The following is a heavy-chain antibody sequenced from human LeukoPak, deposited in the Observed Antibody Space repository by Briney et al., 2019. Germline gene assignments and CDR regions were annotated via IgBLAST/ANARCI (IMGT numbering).Heavy chain of an antibody. Sequence: PSETLSLTCTVSGYSITSGHYWGWIRQPPGKGLEWIGSLYEGETTYYNPSLKTRLTISLDTSKNQFSLRLSSVTAADTAVYYCGSNWSDFDYWGQGILVTVSS. CDR1: GYSITSGHY. D-gene: IGHD1-1*01. CDR3: GSNWSDFDY. J-gene: IGHJ4*02. CDR2: LYEGETT. V-gene: IGHV4-38-2*02.